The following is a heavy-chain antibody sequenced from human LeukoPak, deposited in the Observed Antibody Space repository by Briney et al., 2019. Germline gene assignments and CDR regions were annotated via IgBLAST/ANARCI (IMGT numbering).Heavy chain of an antibody. J-gene: IGHJ4*02. CDR1: GLSLNNYA. Sequence: PGGSLRLSCTASGLSLNNYAMSWVRQVPGKGLEWVSASSSSDDGKWYAESVRGRFTISRDTSKNTVYLQMNSLRVEDAGVYYCAKVRATIFDYWGQGTLVTVSS. CDR2: SSSSDDGK. CDR3: AKVRATIFDY. D-gene: IGHD5-12*01. V-gene: IGHV3-23*01.